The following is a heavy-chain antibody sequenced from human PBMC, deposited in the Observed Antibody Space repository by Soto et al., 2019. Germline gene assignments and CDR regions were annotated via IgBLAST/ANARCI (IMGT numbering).Heavy chain of an antibody. V-gene: IGHV1-69*04. CDR1: GYTFTNYG. CDR3: ARATEYSSSSAGY. J-gene: IGHJ4*02. D-gene: IGHD6-6*01. Sequence: SVKVSCKASGYTFTNYGITWVRQAPGQGLEWMGRIITIIGITNYAQKFQGRVTITTDKSTSTAYMELSSLRSEDTAVYYCARATEYSSSSAGYWGQGTLVTVSS. CDR2: IITIIGIT.